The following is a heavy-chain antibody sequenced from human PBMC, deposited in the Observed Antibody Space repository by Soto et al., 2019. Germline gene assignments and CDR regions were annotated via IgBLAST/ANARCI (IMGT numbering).Heavy chain of an antibody. CDR2: INHSGST. CDR3: ARYDDILTGGSFDY. D-gene: IGHD3-9*01. J-gene: IGHJ4*02. CDR1: GGSFSGYY. Sequence: SETLSLTCAVYGGSFSGYYWSWIRQPPGKGLEWIGEINHSGSTNYNPSLKSRVTISVDTSKNQFSLKLSSVTAADTAVYYCARYDDILTGGSFDYWGQGTLVTVSS. V-gene: IGHV4-34*01.